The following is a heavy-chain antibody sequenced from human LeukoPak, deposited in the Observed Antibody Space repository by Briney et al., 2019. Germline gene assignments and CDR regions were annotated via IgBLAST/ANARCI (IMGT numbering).Heavy chain of an antibody. D-gene: IGHD1-1*01. CDR2: IRSNGDTT. V-gene: IGHV3-23*01. CDR3: AKGQELDDGVFDS. CDR1: GFTFSSLA. J-gene: IGHJ4*02. Sequence: GGSLRLSCTASGFTFSSLAMTWLRKAPGQGLEWVSTIRSNGDTTYNADSVKGRFTISRDNSKNTLYLELNSLRVEDTATFYCAKGQELDDGVFDSWGQGTMVTASS.